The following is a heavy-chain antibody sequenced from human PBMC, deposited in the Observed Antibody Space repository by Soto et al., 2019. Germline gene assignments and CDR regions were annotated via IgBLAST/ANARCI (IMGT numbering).Heavy chain of an antibody. J-gene: IGHJ5*02. D-gene: IGHD3-10*01. CDR1: GGSISSYY. Sequence: PSETLSLTCTVSGGSISSYYWSWIRQPPGKGLEWIGYIYYSGSTNYNPSLKSRVTISVDTSKNQFSLKLSSVTAADTAVYYCARDTPYYYGSGRKSRYNWFDPWGQGTLVTVSS. V-gene: IGHV4-59*01. CDR2: IYYSGST. CDR3: ARDTPYYYGSGRKSRYNWFDP.